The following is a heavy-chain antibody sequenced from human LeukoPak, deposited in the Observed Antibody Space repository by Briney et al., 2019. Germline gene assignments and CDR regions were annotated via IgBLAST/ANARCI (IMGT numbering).Heavy chain of an antibody. Sequence: GGSLRLSCAASGFTFSPYSMNWVRQAPGKGLDWVSYISSSGTFIYCADSVKGRFTVPRDNAKNLLFLQMDSLRVEDTAVYYCARDPGVPAAPLDYWGLGTLVTVSS. CDR1: GFTFSPYS. D-gene: IGHD2-2*01. CDR3: ARDPGVPAAPLDY. V-gene: IGHV3-21*01. J-gene: IGHJ4*02. CDR2: ISSSGTFI.